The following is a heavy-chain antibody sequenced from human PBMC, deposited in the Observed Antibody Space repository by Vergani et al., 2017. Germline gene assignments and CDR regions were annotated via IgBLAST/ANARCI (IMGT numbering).Heavy chain of an antibody. CDR1: GYTFTSYY. J-gene: IGHJ6*02. Sequence: QVQLVQSGAEVKKPGASVKVSCKASGYTFTSYYMHWVRQAPGQGLEWMGRIIPIFGTANYAQKFQGRVTITADESTSTAYMELSSLRSEDTAVYYCARDDILTGYPQKPMDVWGQGTTVTVSS. CDR3: ARDDILTGYPQKPMDV. D-gene: IGHD3-9*01. CDR2: IIPIFGTA. V-gene: IGHV1-69*18.